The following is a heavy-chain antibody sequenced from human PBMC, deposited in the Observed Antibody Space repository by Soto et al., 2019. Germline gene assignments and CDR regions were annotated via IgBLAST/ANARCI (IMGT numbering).Heavy chain of an antibody. V-gene: IGHV4-61*01. CDR1: GGSVSSGSYY. D-gene: IGHD3-22*01. CDR3: ARAQYYYDSSGYYYVWFDP. CDR2: IYYSGST. Sequence: PSETLSLTCTVSGGSVSSGSYYWSWIRQPPGKGLELIGYIYYSGSTNYNPSLKSRVTISVDTSKNQFSLKLSSVTAADTAVYYCARAQYYYDSSGYYYVWFDPWGQGTLVTVSS. J-gene: IGHJ5*02.